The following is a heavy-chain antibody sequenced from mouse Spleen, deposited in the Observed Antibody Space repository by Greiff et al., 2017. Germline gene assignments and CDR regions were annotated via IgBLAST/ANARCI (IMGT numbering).Heavy chain of an antibody. V-gene: IGHV1S56*01. J-gene: IGHJ2*01. D-gene: IGHD1-1*01. CDR1: GYTFTSYY. Sequence: QVQLQQSGPELVKPGASVKMSCKASGYTFTSYYIHWVKQRPGQGLEWIGWIYPGDGSTKYNEKFKGKTTLTADKSSSTAYMLLSSLTSEDSAIYFCARKGLRDERFDYWGQGTTLTVSS. CDR3: ARKGLRDERFDY. CDR2: IYPGDGST.